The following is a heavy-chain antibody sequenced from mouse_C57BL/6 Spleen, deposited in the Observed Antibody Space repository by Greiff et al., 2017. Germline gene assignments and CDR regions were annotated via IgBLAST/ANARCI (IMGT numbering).Heavy chain of an antibody. CDR2: ISSGGSYT. V-gene: IGHV5-6*02. Sequence: EVMLVESGGDLVKPGGSLKLSCAASGFTFSSYGMSWVRQTPDKRLEWVATISSGGSYTYYPDSVKGRVNISRDNAKNTLYLHMSSRKSDDTAMYYCARGGSNYDAMDYWGQGTSVTVSS. CDR3: ARGGSNYDAMDY. CDR1: GFTFSSYG. J-gene: IGHJ4*01. D-gene: IGHD2-5*01.